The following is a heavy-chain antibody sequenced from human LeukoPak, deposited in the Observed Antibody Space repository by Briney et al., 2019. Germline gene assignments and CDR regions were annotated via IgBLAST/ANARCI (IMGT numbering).Heavy chain of an antibody. V-gene: IGHV3-11*01. CDR2: ISSSGSII. J-gene: IGHJ1*01. D-gene: IGHD3-22*01. Sequence: GGSLRLSCAASGFTFSDYYMSWIRQAPGKGLEWISYISSSGSIIYYADSMKGRFTISRDNAKNSMYLQMNSLRAEDTAVYYCARGKYDSSPFLQHWGQGTLVTVPS. CDR1: GFTFSDYY. CDR3: ARGKYDSSPFLQH.